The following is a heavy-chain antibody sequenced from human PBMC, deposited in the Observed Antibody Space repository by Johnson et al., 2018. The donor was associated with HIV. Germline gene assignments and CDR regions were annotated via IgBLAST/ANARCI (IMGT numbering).Heavy chain of an antibody. Sequence: QVQLVESGGGVVQPGGSLRLSCAASGFTFSNYGMHWVRQAPGKGLEWVAFIRYDGSHKYYVDSVKGRFTISRDNSKNTLYLQMNSLRAEDTALYYCARWDGIERANAFDIWGQGTMVTVSS. CDR1: GFTFSNYG. CDR2: IRYDGSHK. CDR3: ARWDGIERANAFDI. V-gene: IGHV3-30*02. D-gene: IGHD5-18*01. J-gene: IGHJ3*02.